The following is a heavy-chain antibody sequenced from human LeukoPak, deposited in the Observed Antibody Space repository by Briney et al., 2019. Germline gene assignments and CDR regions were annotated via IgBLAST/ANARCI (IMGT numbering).Heavy chain of an antibody. CDR1: GGSMSYYY. D-gene: IGHD1-1*01. J-gene: IGHJ4*02. CDR3: ALYDSFFDH. CDR2: IYYSGST. V-gene: IGHV4-59*08. Sequence: PSENLSLTCSVSGGSMSYYYWGWNRQPQGKGLEAIGYIYYSGSTNYNPSLKSRVSISVDISKKQFSLKLRSVTAADTAVYYCALYDSFFDHWGQGTLDTVSS.